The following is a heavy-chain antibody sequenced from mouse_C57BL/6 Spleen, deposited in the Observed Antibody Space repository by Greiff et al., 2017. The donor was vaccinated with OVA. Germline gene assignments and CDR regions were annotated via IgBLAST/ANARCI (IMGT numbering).Heavy chain of an antibody. CDR1: GFNIKDDY. Sequence: EVQLKQSGAELVRPGASVKLSCTASGFNIKDDYMHWVKQRPEQGLEWIGWIDPENGDTEYASKFQGKATITADTSSNTAYLQLSSLTSEDTAVYYCTTGGLGRYYFDYWGQGTTLTVSS. D-gene: IGHD4-1*01. J-gene: IGHJ2*01. V-gene: IGHV14-4*01. CDR3: TTGGLGRYYFDY. CDR2: IDPENGDT.